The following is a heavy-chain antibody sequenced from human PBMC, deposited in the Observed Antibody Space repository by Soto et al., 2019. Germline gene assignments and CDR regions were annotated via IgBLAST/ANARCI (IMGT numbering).Heavy chain of an antibody. D-gene: IGHD2-21*01. J-gene: IGHJ5*02. CDR3: ATHMVGRFVFDP. Sequence: SSETPSLTCTVSCGSISSGGYYWGRIRQHPGKGLEWIGYIYYSGSTYYNPSLKSRVTISVDTSKNQFSLKLSSVTAADTAVYYCATHMVGRFVFDPWGQGTLVTVSS. CDR2: IYYSGST. CDR1: CGSISSGGYY. V-gene: IGHV4-31*03.